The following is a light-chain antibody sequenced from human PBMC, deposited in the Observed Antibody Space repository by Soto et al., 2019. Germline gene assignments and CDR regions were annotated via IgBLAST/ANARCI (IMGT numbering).Light chain of an antibody. CDR2: ETD. CDR1: SSNIGNSY. CDR3: GTWDSSLSAWV. Sequence: QSVLTQPPSVSAAPGQKVTISCSGSSSNIGNSYVSWYRLLLGTAPKLLIYETDKRTTGTPERFSGSKSGTSATLGITGLQTGDEADYYCGTWDSSLSAWVFGGGTKVTVL. J-gene: IGLJ3*02. V-gene: IGLV1-51*01.